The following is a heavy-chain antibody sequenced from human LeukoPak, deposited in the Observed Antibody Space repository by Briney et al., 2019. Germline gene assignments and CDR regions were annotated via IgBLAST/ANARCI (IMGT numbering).Heavy chain of an antibody. J-gene: IGHJ4*02. CDR2: INYSGTT. CDR1: GGSITSSSYY. CDR3: ARQAAAGPPFDY. V-gene: IGHV4-39*01. D-gene: IGHD6-13*01. Sequence: SETLSLTCSVPGGSITSSSYYWGWIRQPPGTGLEWIATINYSGTTHYNPSLESLVTISADTSSNHFSLKLSSVTAADTAVYYCARQAAAGPPFDYWGQGTLVTVSS.